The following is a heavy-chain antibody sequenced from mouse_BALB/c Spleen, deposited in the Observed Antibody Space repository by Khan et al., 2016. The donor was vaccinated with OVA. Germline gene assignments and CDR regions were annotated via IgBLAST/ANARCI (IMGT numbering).Heavy chain of an antibody. V-gene: IGHV1S136*01. CDR2: ISPNNDGS. J-gene: IGHJ3*01. D-gene: IGHD1-1*01. CDR1: GYTFTSYV. Sequence: EVKLEESGPELVKPGASVKMSCKASGYTFTSYVMHWVKQKPGQGLEWIGYISPNNDGSKYNEKFRGKATLTSDKSSSTAYMQLSSLTSEDSAVNYCLRSLFYDGSAYGGFAYWGQGTLVTVSA. CDR3: LRSLFYDGSAYGGFAY.